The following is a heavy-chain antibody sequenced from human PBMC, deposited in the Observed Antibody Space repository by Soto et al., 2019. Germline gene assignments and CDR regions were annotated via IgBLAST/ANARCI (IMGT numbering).Heavy chain of an antibody. CDR3: ARARGSGSLFDY. J-gene: IGHJ4*02. Sequence: SETLSLTCTVSGGSISSGGYYWSWIRQHPGKGLEWIGYIYYSGSTCYNPSLKSRVTISVDTSKNQFSLKLSSVTAADTAVYYCARARGSGSLFDYWGQGALVTVSS. D-gene: IGHD3-10*01. CDR2: IYYSGST. V-gene: IGHV4-31*03. CDR1: GGSISSGGYY.